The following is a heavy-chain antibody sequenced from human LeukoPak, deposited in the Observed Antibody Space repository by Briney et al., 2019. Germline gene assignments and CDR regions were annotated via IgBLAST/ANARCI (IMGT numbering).Heavy chain of an antibody. CDR2: ITSSSSSI. D-gene: IGHD3-22*01. V-gene: IGHV3-21*01. J-gene: IGHJ4*02. Sequence: GGSLRLSCAASGFTFSSYSMSWVRQAPGKGLEWVSSITSSSSSIYYADSVKGRFTISRDNAKNSLYLQMNSLRAEDTAVYYCARADSGYYYSVPVNWGQGTLVTVSS. CDR3: ARADSGYYYSVPVN. CDR1: GFTFSSYS.